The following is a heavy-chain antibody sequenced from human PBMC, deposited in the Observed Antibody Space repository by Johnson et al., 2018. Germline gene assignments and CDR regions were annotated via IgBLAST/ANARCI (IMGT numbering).Heavy chain of an antibody. CDR1: GFTFSSYG. D-gene: IGHD3-3*01. CDR3: ARDREPSAAYYTKAYYYYYMDV. J-gene: IGHJ6*03. V-gene: IGHV3-30*03. Sequence: QVQLVQSGGGVVQPGRSLRLSCAASGFTFSSYGMHWVRQVPGKGLEWVAVISYDGSNKYYADSVKGRFTISRDNSKNTLYLQMNSLRAEDTAVYYCARDREPSAAYYTKAYYYYYMDVWGKGTTVTVSS. CDR2: ISYDGSNK.